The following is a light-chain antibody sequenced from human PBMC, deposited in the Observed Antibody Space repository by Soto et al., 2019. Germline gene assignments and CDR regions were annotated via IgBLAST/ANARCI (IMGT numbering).Light chain of an antibody. Sequence: DIQMTQSPSTLSASVGERVTITCRASQSISAWLARYQQKPGKAPKLLIYKASNVESGVPSRFSGSGSGTEFTLTISSLQPDDFATYYCQQHHSYPLPLGQGTRPEIK. CDR3: QQHHSYPLP. J-gene: IGKJ5*01. CDR2: KAS. CDR1: QSISAW. V-gene: IGKV1-5*03.